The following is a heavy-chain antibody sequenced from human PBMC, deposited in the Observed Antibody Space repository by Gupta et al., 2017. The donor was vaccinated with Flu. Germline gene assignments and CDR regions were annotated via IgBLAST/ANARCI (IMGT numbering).Heavy chain of an antibody. CDR3: GRFYDFLGYYMDA. CDR1: GYTFTTYG. Sequence: QVLLVQSGPEVKRPGASVKVSCKTSGYTFTTYGISWVRQAPGQGLEWMGWISANNGDTNYAQKFQGRVRLTTDTSTSTAFMELRSLRSDDTAVYYCGRFYDFLGYYMDAWGQGTTVIVSS. CDR2: ISANNGDT. J-gene: IGHJ6*03. D-gene: IGHD3-3*01. V-gene: IGHV1-18*01.